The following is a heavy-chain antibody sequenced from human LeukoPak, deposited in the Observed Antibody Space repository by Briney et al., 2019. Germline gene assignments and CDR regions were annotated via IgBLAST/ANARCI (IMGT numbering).Heavy chain of an antibody. Sequence: ASVKVSCKASGGTFSSYAISWVRQAPGQGLEWMGRIIPIFGTANYAQKFQGRVTITTDESTSTAYIELSSLRSEDTAVYYCARSLVATMYYYFDYWGQGTLVTVSS. J-gene: IGHJ4*02. D-gene: IGHD5-12*01. CDR2: IIPIFGTA. CDR3: ARSLVATMYYYFDY. CDR1: GGTFSSYA. V-gene: IGHV1-69*05.